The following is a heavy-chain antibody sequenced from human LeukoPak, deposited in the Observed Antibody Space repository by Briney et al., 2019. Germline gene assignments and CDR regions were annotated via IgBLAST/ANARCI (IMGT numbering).Heavy chain of an antibody. Sequence: GGSLRLSCAASGFTFSSYAMSWVRQAPGKGLEWVSAISGSGGSTYYADSVKGRFTISRDNSKNTLYLRMNSLRAEDTAVYYCAKDDDFWSGSSLDYWGQGTLVTVSS. CDR1: GFTFSSYA. V-gene: IGHV3-23*01. CDR2: ISGSGGST. CDR3: AKDDDFWSGSSLDY. J-gene: IGHJ4*02. D-gene: IGHD3-3*01.